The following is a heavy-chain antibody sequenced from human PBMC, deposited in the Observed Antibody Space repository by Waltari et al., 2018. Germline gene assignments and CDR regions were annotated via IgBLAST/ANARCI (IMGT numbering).Heavy chain of an antibody. D-gene: IGHD3-10*01. Sequence: QVQLQQWGAGLLKPSETLSLTCAVYGGSFSGYYWSWIRQPPGKGLEWIREINHSGSTNYNPSLKSRVTISVDTSKNQFSLKLSSVTAADTAVYYCARGGKVLLWFGSQNWFDPWGQGTLVTVSS. CDR3: ARGGKVLLWFGSQNWFDP. J-gene: IGHJ5*02. V-gene: IGHV4-34*01. CDR2: INHSGST. CDR1: GGSFSGYY.